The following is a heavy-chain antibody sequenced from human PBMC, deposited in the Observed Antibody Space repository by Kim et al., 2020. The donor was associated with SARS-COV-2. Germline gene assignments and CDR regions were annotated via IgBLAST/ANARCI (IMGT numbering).Heavy chain of an antibody. V-gene: IGHV4-59*08. D-gene: IGHD2-15*01. J-gene: IGHJ4*02. CDR2: IYYSGST. CDR1: GGSISSYY. CDR3: ARQFKDLLLSEGYFDY. Sequence: SETLSLTCTVSGGSISSYYWSWIRQPPGKGLEWIGYIYYSGSTNYNPSLKSRVTISVDTSKNQFSLKLSSVTAADTAVYYCARQFKDLLLSEGYFDYWGQGTLVTVSS.